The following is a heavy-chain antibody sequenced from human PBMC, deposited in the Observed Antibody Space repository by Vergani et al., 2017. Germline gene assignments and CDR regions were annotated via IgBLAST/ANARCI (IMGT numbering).Heavy chain of an antibody. CDR2: ISGSGGST. D-gene: IGHD3-10*01. CDR1: GFTFSSYA. CDR3: AKDGGYYGSGSYHTYDY. V-gene: IGHV3-23*01. Sequence: EVQLLESGGGLVQPGGSLRLSCAASGFTFSSYAMSWVRQAPGKGLEWVSAISGSGGSTYYADSVKGRFTISRDNSKNTLYLQMNSLRAEDTAVYYCAKDGGYYGSGSYHTYDYWGQGTLVTVSS. J-gene: IGHJ4*02.